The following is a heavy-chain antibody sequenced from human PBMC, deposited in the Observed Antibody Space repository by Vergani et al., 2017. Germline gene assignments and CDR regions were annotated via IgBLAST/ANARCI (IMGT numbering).Heavy chain of an antibody. V-gene: IGHV4-4*02. D-gene: IGHD3-22*01. CDR2: IYHSGST. J-gene: IGHJ4*02. CDR3: AREATYYYDSSGYYYSIYFDY. CDR1: GGSISSSNW. Sequence: QVQLQESGPGLVKPSGTLSLTCAVSGGSISSSNWWSWVRQPPGKGLEWIGEIYHSGSTNYNPSLKSRVTISVDKSRNQFSLKLSSVTAADTAVYYCAREATYYYDSSGYYYSIYFDYWGQGTLVTVSS.